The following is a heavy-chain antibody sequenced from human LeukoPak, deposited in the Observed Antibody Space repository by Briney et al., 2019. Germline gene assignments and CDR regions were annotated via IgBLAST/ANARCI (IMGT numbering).Heavy chain of an antibody. V-gene: IGHV4-61*01. Sequence: SETLSLTCTVSGDSINNNNYYWGWIRQPPGKGLEWIGYIYYSGSTNYNPSLKSRVTISVDTSKNQFSLKLSSVTAADTAVYYCARDNGGVYSYAYWGQGTLVTVSS. CDR2: IYYSGST. CDR3: ARDNGGVYSYAY. CDR1: GDSINNNNYY. J-gene: IGHJ4*02. D-gene: IGHD5-18*01.